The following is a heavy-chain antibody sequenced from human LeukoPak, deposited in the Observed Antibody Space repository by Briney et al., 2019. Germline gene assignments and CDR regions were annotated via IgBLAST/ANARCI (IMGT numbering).Heavy chain of an antibody. D-gene: IGHD3-3*01. V-gene: IGHV4-34*01. Sequence: PSETLSLTCAVYGGSFSGYYWSWIRQPPGKGLEWIGEINHSGSTNYNPSLKSRVTISVDTSKNQFSLKLSSVTAADTAVYYCARAPGYDFWSGYYGVYFDYWGQGTLVTVSS. CDR3: ARAPGYDFWSGYYGVYFDY. CDR2: INHSGST. J-gene: IGHJ4*02. CDR1: GGSFSGYY.